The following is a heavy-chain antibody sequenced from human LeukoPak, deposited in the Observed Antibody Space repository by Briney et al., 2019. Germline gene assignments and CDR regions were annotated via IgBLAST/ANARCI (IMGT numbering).Heavy chain of an antibody. CDR2: INSDGSST. CDR3: ARGSYYYYYMDV. V-gene: IGHV3-74*01. Sequence: GGSLRLSCAASGFTFSNYWMHWVRQAPGKGLVWVSRINSDGSSTSYADSVKGRFTISRDNAKNTLYLQMNSLRAEDTAVYYCARGSYYYYYMDVWGKGTTVTVSS. J-gene: IGHJ6*03. CDR1: GFTFSNYW.